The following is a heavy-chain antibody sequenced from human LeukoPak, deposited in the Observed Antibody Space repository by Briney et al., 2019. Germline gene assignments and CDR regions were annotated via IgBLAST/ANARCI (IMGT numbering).Heavy chain of an antibody. D-gene: IGHD6-13*01. V-gene: IGHV3-21*01. CDR2: ISSSSSYK. J-gene: IGHJ4*02. CDR1: GFTFSSYA. Sequence: PGGSLRLSCAASGFTFSSYAMSWVRQAPGKGLEWVSSISSSSSYKYYADSVKGRFTISRDNAKNSLYLQMNSLRAEDTAVYYCAREFQDRGSSSYRGFDYWGQGTLVTVSS. CDR3: AREFQDRGSSSYRGFDY.